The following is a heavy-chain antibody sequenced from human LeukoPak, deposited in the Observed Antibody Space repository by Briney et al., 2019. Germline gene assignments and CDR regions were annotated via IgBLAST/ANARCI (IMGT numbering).Heavy chain of an antibody. J-gene: IGHJ4*02. Sequence: GGSLRLSCAASGFTFSSYWMSWVRQAPGKGREWVANIKQDGSEKYYVDSVKGRFTISRDNAKNSLYLQMNSLRAEDTAVYYCARVRVVITPFTYYFDYWGQGTLVTVSS. CDR2: IKQDGSEK. CDR3: ARVRVVITPFTYYFDY. D-gene: IGHD3-22*01. CDR1: GFTFSSYW. V-gene: IGHV3-7*01.